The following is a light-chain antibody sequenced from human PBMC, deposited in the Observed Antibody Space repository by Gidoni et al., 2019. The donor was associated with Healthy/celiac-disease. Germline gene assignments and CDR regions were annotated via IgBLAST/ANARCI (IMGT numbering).Light chain of an antibody. J-gene: IGKJ4*01. CDR1: QSVSSSY. CDR2: GAS. CDR3: QQYGSSRLT. V-gene: IGKV3-20*01. Sequence: IVLTQSPGTLSLSPGERPTLSCRASQSVSSSYLAWYQQKPGQAPRLLIYGASSRATGIPDRFSGSGSGTDFTLTISRLEPEDFAVYYCQQYGSSRLTFGGGTKVEIK.